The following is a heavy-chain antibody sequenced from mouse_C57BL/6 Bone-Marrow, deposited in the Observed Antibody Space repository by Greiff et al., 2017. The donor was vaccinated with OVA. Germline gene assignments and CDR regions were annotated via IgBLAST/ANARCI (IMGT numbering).Heavy chain of an antibody. Sequence: DVMLVESGGGLVQPGGSMKLSCAASGFTFSDAWMDWVRQSPEKGLEWVAEIRNKANNHATYYAESVKGRFTISRDDSKSSVYLQMNSLRAEDTGIYYCTRCGFYDGYYRGYFDYWGQGTTLTVSS. D-gene: IGHD2-3*01. CDR2: IRNKANNHAT. CDR1: GFTFSDAW. J-gene: IGHJ2*01. CDR3: TRCGFYDGYYRGYFDY. V-gene: IGHV6-6*01.